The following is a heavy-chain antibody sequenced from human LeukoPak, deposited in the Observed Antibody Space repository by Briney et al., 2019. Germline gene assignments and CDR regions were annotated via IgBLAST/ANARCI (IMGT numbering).Heavy chain of an antibody. CDR1: GFTFSSYS. V-gene: IGHV3-21*01. CDR2: ICSSSSYI. Sequence: GGSLRLSCAASGFTFSSYSMNWVRQAPGKGLEWVSSICSSSSYIYYADSVKGRFTISRDNAKNSLYLQMNSLRAEDTAVYYCARNGNSGYDSLDYWGQGTLVTVSS. D-gene: IGHD5-12*01. CDR3: ARNGNSGYDSLDY. J-gene: IGHJ4*02.